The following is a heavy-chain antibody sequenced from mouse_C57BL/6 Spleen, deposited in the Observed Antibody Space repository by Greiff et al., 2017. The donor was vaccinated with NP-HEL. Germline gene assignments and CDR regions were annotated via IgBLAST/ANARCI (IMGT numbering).Heavy chain of an antibody. CDR2: INPYNGDT. J-gene: IGHJ2*01. D-gene: IGHD1-1*01. CDR1: GYSFTGYF. Sequence: EVQLQQSGPELVKPGDSVKISCKASGYSFTGYFMNWVMQSHGKSLEWIGRINPYNGDTFYNQKFKGKATLTVDKSSSTAHMELRSLTSEDSAVYYCARRDYGSSYVAFDYWGQGTTLTVSS. CDR3: ARRDYGSSYVAFDY. V-gene: IGHV1-20*01.